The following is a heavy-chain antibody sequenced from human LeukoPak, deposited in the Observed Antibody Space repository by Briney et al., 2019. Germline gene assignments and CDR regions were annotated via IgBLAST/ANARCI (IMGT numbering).Heavy chain of an antibody. Sequence: GGSLRLSCAASGFTFSSYDMHWVRQATGKGLEWVSAIGTAGDTYYPGSVKGRFTISRENAKNSLYLQMNSLRAGDTAVYYCARARRYSYGIFDYWGQGTLVTVSS. CDR1: GFTFSSYD. D-gene: IGHD5-18*01. J-gene: IGHJ4*02. CDR2: IGTAGDT. CDR3: ARARRYSYGIFDY. V-gene: IGHV3-13*01.